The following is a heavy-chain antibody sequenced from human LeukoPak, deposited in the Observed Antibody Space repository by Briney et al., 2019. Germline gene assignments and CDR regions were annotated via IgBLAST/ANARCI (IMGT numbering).Heavy chain of an antibody. Sequence: SETLSLTCTVSGGSISSGGYYWSWIRQHPGTGPEWIGYIYYSGSTYYNPSLKSRVTISVDTSKNQFSLKLSSVTAADTAVYYCASFRSGYGDYGNWFDPWGQGTLVTVSS. CDR2: IYYSGST. CDR3: ASFRSGYGDYGNWFDP. CDR1: GGSISSGGYY. J-gene: IGHJ5*02. D-gene: IGHD4-17*01. V-gene: IGHV4-31*03.